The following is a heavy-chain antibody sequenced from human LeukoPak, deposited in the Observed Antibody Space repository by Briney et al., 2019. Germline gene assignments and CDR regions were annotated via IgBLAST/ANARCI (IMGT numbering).Heavy chain of an antibody. CDR2: IQHDGSRT. V-gene: IGHV3-30-3*01. CDR1: GFSFSTYT. Sequence: PGRSLRLSCAASGFSFSTYTMNWVRQAPGKGLERVAGIQHDGSRTYYADSVKGRFTISRDNSKNTLYLEMNSLTPEDTALYYCARDHYGGHSWDWYFDLWGRGILVTVSS. D-gene: IGHD4-23*01. CDR3: ARDHYGGHSWDWYFDL. J-gene: IGHJ2*01.